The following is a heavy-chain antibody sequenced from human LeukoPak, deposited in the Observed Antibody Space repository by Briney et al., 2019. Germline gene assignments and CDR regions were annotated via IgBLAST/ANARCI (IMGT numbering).Heavy chain of an antibody. D-gene: IGHD3-10*01. CDR2: IHHSGTT. V-gene: IGHV4-59*08. J-gene: IGHJ4*02. CDR3: ARGANSGSYYNPFDY. CDR1: GGSISIYY. Sequence: SETLSLTCTVSGGSISIYYWSWVRQTPGKGLEWIGYIHHSGTTNYNPSLKSRVTIPLDTSKNQFSLNLRSVTDADTAVYYCARGANSGSYYNPFDYWGQGTLVTVSS.